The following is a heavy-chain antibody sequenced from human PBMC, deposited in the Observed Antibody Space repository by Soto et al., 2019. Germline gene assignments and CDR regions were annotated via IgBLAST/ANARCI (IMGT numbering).Heavy chain of an antibody. CDR2: LGAARDP. Sequence: EVQLVESGGGSVQPGESLRLSCAASGFSFRDYDMHWVRQRKGKGLEWVSALGAARDPYYVGSVKVRFSVSRDNAQNSLFLQINNLRVDDTAVYFCARAYLGRLPRRADYYYAMDVWGRGTTVTVSS. D-gene: IGHD1-26*01. J-gene: IGHJ6*02. CDR3: ARAYLGRLPRRADYYYAMDV. CDR1: GFSFRDYD. V-gene: IGHV3-13*05.